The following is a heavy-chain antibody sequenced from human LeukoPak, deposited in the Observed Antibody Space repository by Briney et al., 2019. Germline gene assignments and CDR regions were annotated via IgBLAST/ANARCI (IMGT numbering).Heavy chain of an antibody. J-gene: IGHJ4*02. CDR2: IYTSGST. V-gene: IGHV4-61*02. D-gene: IGHD6-19*01. CDR1: GGSISSGSYY. Sequence: PSQTLSLTCTVSGGSISSGSYYWSWTRQPAGKGLEWIGRIYTSGSTNYNPSLKSRVTMSVDTSKNQFSLKLSSVTAADTAVYYCARVDSSGWYYFDYWGQGTLVTVSS. CDR3: ARVDSSGWYYFDY.